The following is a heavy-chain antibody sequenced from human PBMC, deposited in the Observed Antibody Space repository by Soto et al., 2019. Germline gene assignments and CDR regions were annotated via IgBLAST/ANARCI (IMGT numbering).Heavy chain of an antibody. CDR1: GFSLSTRGVG. Sequence: SGPTLVNPTQPLTLTCTFSGFSLSTRGVGVGWMRQPPGKALEWLALVYWNDDKRYSPSLKNRRTITKATSKNQVVLAMTNMDPVDTATYYCAHRPPDDSDWYGMDVWGQGTTVTVSS. CDR2: VYWNDDK. CDR3: AHRPPDDSDWYGMDV. V-gene: IGHV2-5*01. J-gene: IGHJ6*02. D-gene: IGHD6-19*01.